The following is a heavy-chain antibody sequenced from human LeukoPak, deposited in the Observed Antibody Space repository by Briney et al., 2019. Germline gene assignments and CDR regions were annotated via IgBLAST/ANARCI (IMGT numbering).Heavy chain of an antibody. J-gene: IGHJ4*02. V-gene: IGHV4-59*08. Sequence: PSETLSLTCTVSGGSISSYYWSWIRQPPGKGLEWIGYIYYSGSTNYNPSLKSRVTISVDTSKNQFSLKLSSVTAADTAVYYCARRVQLAVAGDYFDYWGQGTLVTVSS. CDR2: IYYSGST. CDR3: ARRVQLAVAGDYFDY. CDR1: GGSISSYY. D-gene: IGHD6-19*01.